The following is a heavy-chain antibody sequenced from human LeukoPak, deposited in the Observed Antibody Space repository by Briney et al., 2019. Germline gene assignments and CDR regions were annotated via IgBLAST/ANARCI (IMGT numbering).Heavy chain of an antibody. V-gene: IGHV3-23*01. CDR1: GFTFSSYA. CDR3: AKDPNMIVVVIPDY. Sequence: PGGSLRLSYAASGFTFSSYAMSWVRQAPGKGLEWVSAISGSGGSTYYADSVKGRFTISRDNSKNTLYLQMNSLRAEDTAVYYCAKDPNMIVVVIPDYWGQGTLVTVSS. D-gene: IGHD3-22*01. J-gene: IGHJ4*02. CDR2: ISGSGGST.